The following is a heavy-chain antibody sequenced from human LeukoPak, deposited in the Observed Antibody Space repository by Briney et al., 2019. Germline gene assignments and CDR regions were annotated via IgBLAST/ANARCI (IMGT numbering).Heavy chain of an antibody. V-gene: IGHV3-23*01. CDR1: GFTFSSYA. J-gene: IGHJ4*02. Sequence: PGGSLRLSCAASGFTFSSYAMSWVRQAPGKGLEWVSAISGSGGSTYYADSVKGRFTISRDNSKNTLYLQMNSLRAEDTAVYYCARDHTHCSGGSCYSIYYFDYWGQGTLVTVSS. D-gene: IGHD2-15*01. CDR3: ARDHTHCSGGSCYSIYYFDY. CDR2: ISGSGGST.